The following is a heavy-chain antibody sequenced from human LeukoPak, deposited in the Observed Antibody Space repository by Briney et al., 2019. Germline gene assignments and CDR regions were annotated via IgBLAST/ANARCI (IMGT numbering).Heavy chain of an antibody. D-gene: IGHD3-10*01. CDR3: AKDSQLYGSGSYPFDY. Sequence: PGGSLRLSCAASGFTFSSYAMSWVRQAPGKGLGWVSAISGSGGSTYYADSVKGRFTISRDNSKNTLYLQMNSLRAEDTAVYYCAKDSQLYGSGSYPFDYWGQGTLVTVSS. V-gene: IGHV3-23*01. J-gene: IGHJ4*02. CDR2: ISGSGGST. CDR1: GFTFSSYA.